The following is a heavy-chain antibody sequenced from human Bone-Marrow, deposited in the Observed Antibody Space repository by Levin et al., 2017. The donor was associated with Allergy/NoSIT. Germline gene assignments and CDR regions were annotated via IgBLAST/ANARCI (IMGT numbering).Heavy chain of an antibody. V-gene: IGHV3-21*01. CDR3: ARASCIAAAAHFDY. D-gene: IGHD6-13*01. CDR2: ISSSSSYI. CDR1: GFTFSSYS. J-gene: IGHJ4*02. Sequence: PGGSLRLSCAASGFTFSSYSMNWVRQAPGKGLEWVSSISSSSSYIYYADSVKGRFTISRDNAKNSLYLQMNSLRAEDTAVYYCARASCIAAAAHFDYWGQGTLVTVSS.